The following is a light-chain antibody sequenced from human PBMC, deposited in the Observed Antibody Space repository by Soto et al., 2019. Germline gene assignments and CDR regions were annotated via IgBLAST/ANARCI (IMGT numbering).Light chain of an antibody. V-gene: IGKV3D-15*01. CDR3: QRYYFWPLT. CDR1: RTVRRS. J-gene: IGKJ4*01. CDR2: SAS. Sequence: VMTQSPATVSASPGEGTTLSCRASRTVRRSLAWYQEKSGQTPRLLIFSASTRATGIPARFSGFGSGTEFTLIISSLQSEDIATYSYQRYYFWPLTFGGGTKVDIK.